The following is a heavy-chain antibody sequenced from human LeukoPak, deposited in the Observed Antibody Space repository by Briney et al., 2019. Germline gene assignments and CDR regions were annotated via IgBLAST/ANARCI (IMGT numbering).Heavy chain of an antibody. D-gene: IGHD3-10*01. J-gene: IGHJ6*02. V-gene: IGHV4-59*08. CDR2: IYYTEST. CDR1: GGSITSYY. CDR3: ARHYGKTYYCHGMDV. Sequence: SETLSLTCTVSGGSITSYYGSWIRQPRGMGLEWIGYIYYTESTNYSLSLRSRVTISVDTSKNQFFLRLSSVTAADTAVYYCARHYGKTYYCHGMDVWGHGTTVTVSS.